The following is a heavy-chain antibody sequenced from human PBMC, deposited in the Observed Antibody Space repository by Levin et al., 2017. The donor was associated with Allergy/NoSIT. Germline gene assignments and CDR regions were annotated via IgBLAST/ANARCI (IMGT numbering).Heavy chain of an antibody. CDR2: IYHSGST. V-gene: IGHV4-30-2*01. J-gene: IGHJ4*02. CDR3: ARSYHGGSDY. Sequence: SETLSLTCAVSGGSISSGGYSWSWIRQPPGKGLEWIGYIYHSGSTYYNPSLKSRVTISVDRSKNQFSLKLSSVTAADTAVYYCARSYHGGSDYWGQGTLVTVSS. CDR1: GGSISSGGYS. D-gene: IGHD4-23*01.